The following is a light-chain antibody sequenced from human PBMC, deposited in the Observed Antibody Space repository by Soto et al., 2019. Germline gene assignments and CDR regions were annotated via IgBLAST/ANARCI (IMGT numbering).Light chain of an antibody. J-gene: IGLJ2*01. CDR2: EGS. CDR3: CSYAGSGTL. CDR1: SSDVGSYNL. Sequence: QSVLTQPASVSGSPGQSITISCTGTSSDVGSYNLVSWYQQHPGKAPKLMIYEGSKRPSGVSNRFSGSKSGNTASLTISGLQAEDEADSYCCSYAGSGTLFGGGTKLTVL. V-gene: IGLV2-23*01.